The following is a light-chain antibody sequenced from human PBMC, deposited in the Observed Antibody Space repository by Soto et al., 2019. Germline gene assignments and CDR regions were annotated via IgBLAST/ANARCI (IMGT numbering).Light chain of an antibody. J-gene: IGKJ1*01. Sequence: EILLTQSPATLSLSPGERATLSCRASQSVNKYLAWFQQKPGQPPRLLIYEASTRAVGVPARFSGSGSGTDFTLTISSLEPEDFAIYYCHQRQSWPRTFGQGTKVDI. CDR2: EAS. CDR3: HQRQSWPRT. CDR1: QSVNKY. V-gene: IGKV3-11*01.